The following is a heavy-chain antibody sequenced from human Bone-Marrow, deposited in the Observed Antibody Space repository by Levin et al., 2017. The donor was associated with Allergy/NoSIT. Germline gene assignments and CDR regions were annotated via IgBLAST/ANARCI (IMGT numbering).Heavy chain of an antibody. CDR2: IYYTGST. V-gene: IGHV4-39*01. Sequence: SETLSLTCIVSGDSISSSTFYWAWIRQSPGKGLEWIGTIYYTGSTSYNPSLKSRVNMSVDTSKNQFALKLNSVTAADTAIYYCARRHYGRGRFDPWGQGIPVTVST. CDR3: ARRHYGRGRFDP. CDR1: GDSISSSTFY. J-gene: IGHJ5*02. D-gene: IGHD3-10*02.